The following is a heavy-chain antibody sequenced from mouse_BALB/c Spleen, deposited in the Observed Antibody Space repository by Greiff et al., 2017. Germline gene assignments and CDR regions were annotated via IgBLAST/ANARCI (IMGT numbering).Heavy chain of an antibody. CDR2: IDPANGNT. CDR1: GFNIKDTY. CDR3: ARGDNPWYFDV. Sequence: EVQLQQSGAELVKPGASVKLSCTASGFNIKDTYMHWVKQRPEQGLEWIGRIDPANGNTKYDPKFQGKATITADTSSNTAYLQLSSLTSEDTAVYYCARGDNPWYFDVWGAGTTVTVSS. J-gene: IGHJ1*01. V-gene: IGHV14-3*02. D-gene: IGHD1-3*01.